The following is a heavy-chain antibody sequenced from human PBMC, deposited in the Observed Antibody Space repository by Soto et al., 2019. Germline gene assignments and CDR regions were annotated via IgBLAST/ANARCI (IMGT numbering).Heavy chain of an antibody. V-gene: IGHV4-31*03. D-gene: IGHD3-3*01. CDR1: GGSISSGGYY. CDR3: ARGLITIFGVVIIGRYFDY. CDR2: IYYSGST. J-gene: IGHJ4*02. Sequence: QVQLQESGPGLVKPSQTLSLTCTVSGGSISSGGYYWSWIRQHPGKGLEWIGYIYYSGSTYYNPSLKSRVTISVDTSKNQFSLKLSSVTAADTAVYYCARGLITIFGVVIIGRYFDYWGQGTLVTVSS.